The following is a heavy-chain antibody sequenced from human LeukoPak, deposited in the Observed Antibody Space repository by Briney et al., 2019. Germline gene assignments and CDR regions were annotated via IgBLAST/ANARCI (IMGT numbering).Heavy chain of an antibody. V-gene: IGHV1-24*01. D-gene: IGHD6-13*01. J-gene: IGHJ6*02. Sequence: ASVKVSCKVSGYTLTELSMFWVRQAPGKGLEWMGSFDPEDGKTVYAQKFQGRVTMTEDTSTDTAYMELSSLRSEDTAVYYCSTGYLVTAGLMDVWGQGTTVTVSS. CDR1: GYTLTELS. CDR3: STGYLVTAGLMDV. CDR2: FDPEDGKT.